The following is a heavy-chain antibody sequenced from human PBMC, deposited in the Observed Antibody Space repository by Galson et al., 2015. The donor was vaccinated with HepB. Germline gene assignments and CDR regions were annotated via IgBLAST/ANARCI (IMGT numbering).Heavy chain of an antibody. CDR2: INTGNGNT. D-gene: IGHD6-25*01. CDR1: GYKFSSFA. Sequence: SVKVSCKASGYKFSSFAIHWVRQAPGQRLEYLGWINTGNGNTKYPPKFQGRVTITRDISANTDYMQLTSLTSEDTAIYYCARNGDGYPNWFDPWGQGTLVSVSA. J-gene: IGHJ5*02. V-gene: IGHV1-3*04. CDR3: ARNGDGYPNWFDP.